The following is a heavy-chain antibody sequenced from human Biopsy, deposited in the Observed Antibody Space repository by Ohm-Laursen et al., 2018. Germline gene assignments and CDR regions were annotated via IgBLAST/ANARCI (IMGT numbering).Heavy chain of an antibody. CDR3: AKVGGRSYGDYVYFDY. Sequence: GSLRLSCSASGFLFDTFGMSWVRQAPGKGLEWVSTISGGGGDPYYAKSMKGRFTISKDKSENTLYLQMNRVRAEDTAVYYCAKVGGRSYGDYVYFDYWGQGSLVTVSS. J-gene: IGHJ4*02. V-gene: IGHV3-23*01. CDR1: GFLFDTFG. CDR2: ISGGGGDP. D-gene: IGHD4-17*01.